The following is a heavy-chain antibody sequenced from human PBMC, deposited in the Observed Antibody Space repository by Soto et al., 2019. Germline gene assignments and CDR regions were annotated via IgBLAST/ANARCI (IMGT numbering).Heavy chain of an antibody. CDR2: IYYSGST. CDR1: GGSISSSSYY. D-gene: IGHD2-2*01. J-gene: IGHJ5*02. CDR3: ASDVVVPAAMLGYNWFDP. V-gene: IGHV4-39*01. Sequence: QLQLQESGPGLVKPSETLSLTCTVSGGSISSSSYYWGWIRQPPGKGLEWIGSIYYSGSTYYNPSLMSRVTISVDTSKNQFSLKLSSVTAADTAVYYCASDVVVPAAMLGYNWFDPWGQGTLVTVSS.